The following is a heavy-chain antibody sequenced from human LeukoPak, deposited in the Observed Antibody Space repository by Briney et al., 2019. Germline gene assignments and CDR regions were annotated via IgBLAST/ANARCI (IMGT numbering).Heavy chain of an antibody. CDR2: INPNSGGT. V-gene: IGHV1-2*02. Sequence: ASVKVSCKASGCTFTGYYMHWVRQAPGQGLEWMGWINPNSGGTNYAQKFQGRVTMTRDTSISTAYMELSRLRSDDTAVYYCARAGYLSYYDSSGYFGYWGQGTLVTVSS. J-gene: IGHJ4*02. D-gene: IGHD3-22*01. CDR3: ARAGYLSYYDSSGYFGY. CDR1: GCTFTGYY.